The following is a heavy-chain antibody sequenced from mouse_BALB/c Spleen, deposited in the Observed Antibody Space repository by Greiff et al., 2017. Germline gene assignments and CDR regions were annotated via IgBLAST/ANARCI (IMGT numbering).Heavy chain of an antibody. CDR2: IYPYNGGT. J-gene: IGHJ3*01. CDR1: GYTFTDYN. Sequence: DVQLQESGPELVKPGASVKISCKASGYTFTDYNMHWVKQSHGKSLEWIGYIYPYNGGTGYNQKFKSKATLTVDNSSSTAYMELRSLTSEDSAVYYCARSGDYDEGFAYWGQGTLVTVSA. CDR3: ARSGDYDEGFAY. D-gene: IGHD2-4*01. V-gene: IGHV1S29*02.